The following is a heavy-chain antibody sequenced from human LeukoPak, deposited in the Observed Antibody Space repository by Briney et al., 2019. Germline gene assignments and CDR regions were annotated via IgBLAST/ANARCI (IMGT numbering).Heavy chain of an antibody. D-gene: IGHD6-6*01. V-gene: IGHV3-23*01. CDR1: GFTFSRSA. CDR3: ATVMGSSPSTAYFAY. J-gene: IGHJ4*02. Sequence: PGGSLRLSCGGSGFTFSRSAINWVRQTPGKGLEWLSAISSDGRYIYYTDSVKGRFTTSRDNSRNTVYLQMNGLRVEDTAVYSCATVMGSSPSTAYFAYWGQGTLVTVSS. CDR2: ISSDGRYI.